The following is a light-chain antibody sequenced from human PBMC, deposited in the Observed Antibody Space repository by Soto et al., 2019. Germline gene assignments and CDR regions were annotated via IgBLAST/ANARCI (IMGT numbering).Light chain of an antibody. Sequence: QSALTQPASVSGSPGQSITISCTGTSSDVGGYNYVSWYQHHPGKAPKLMIYDVSNWPSGVSNRFSGSKSGNTASLTISGLQAEDEADYYCSSYTSSRTYVFGTGTKVTVL. CDR2: DVS. J-gene: IGLJ1*01. V-gene: IGLV2-14*03. CDR3: SSYTSSRTYV. CDR1: SSDVGGYNY.